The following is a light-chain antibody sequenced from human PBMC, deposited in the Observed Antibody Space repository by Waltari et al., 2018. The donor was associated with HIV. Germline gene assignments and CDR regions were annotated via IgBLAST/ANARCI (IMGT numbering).Light chain of an antibody. CDR3: QSYDSSLSAFV. CDR2: GNT. CDR1: SSNIGAGYD. J-gene: IGLJ1*01. Sequence: QSVLTQPPSVSGAPGQRVTISCTGSSSNIGAGYDVHWSQQLPGTAPKLLIYGNTDRPSGVPDRFSGSKSGTSASRAITGLRAEDEADYYCQSYDSSLSAFVFGTGTKVTVL. V-gene: IGLV1-40*01.